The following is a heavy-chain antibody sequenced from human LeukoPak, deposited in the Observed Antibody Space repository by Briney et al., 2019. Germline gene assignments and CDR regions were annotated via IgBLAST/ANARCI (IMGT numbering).Heavy chain of an antibody. CDR1: GFTFRSYW. Sequence: GGSLRLSCAASGFTFRSYWMSWVRQAPGKGLEWVAVISYDGSNKYYADSVKGRFTISRDNSKNTLYLQMNSLRAEDTAVYYCASRGSGWSSDAFDIWGQGTMVTVSS. J-gene: IGHJ3*02. CDR3: ASRGSGWSSDAFDI. CDR2: ISYDGSNK. V-gene: IGHV3-30-3*01. D-gene: IGHD6-19*01.